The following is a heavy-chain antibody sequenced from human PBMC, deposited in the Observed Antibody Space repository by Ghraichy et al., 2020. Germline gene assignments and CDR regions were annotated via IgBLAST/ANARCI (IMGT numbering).Heavy chain of an antibody. J-gene: IGHJ4*02. CDR3: AKLGGYYGSGSHPYFDY. CDR1: GFTFNTYA. CDR2: LSHSGADT. V-gene: IGHV3-23*01. D-gene: IGHD3-10*01. Sequence: GGSLRLSCVASGFTFNTYAMSWVRQAPGKGLEWVSALSHSGADTYYADSVKGRFVMSRDDSKNMVYLQMNNLRGEDTAIYYCAKLGGYYGSGSHPYFDYWGQGTLVTVSS.